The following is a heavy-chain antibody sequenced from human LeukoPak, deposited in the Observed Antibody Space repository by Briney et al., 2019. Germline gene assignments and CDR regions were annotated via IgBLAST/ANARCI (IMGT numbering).Heavy chain of an antibody. J-gene: IGHJ4*02. CDR1: GFAFSGHW. V-gene: IGHV3-74*01. CDR3: ARGPNSNWSGLDF. D-gene: IGHD6-6*01. Sequence: GGSLRLSCTASGFAFSGHWMHWARQLPGKGLVWVSRISPTGSTTSYADSVKGRFTVSRDNAKNTLYLQVNNLRAEDTAVYYCARGPNSNWSGLDFWGQGTLLTVSS. CDR2: ISPTGSTT.